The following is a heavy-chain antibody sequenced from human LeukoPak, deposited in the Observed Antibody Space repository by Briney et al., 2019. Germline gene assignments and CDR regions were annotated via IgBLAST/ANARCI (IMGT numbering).Heavy chain of an antibody. CDR2: IYYSGST. V-gene: IGHV4-31*03. CDR1: GGSISSGGYY. Sequence: SQTLPLTCTVSGGSISSGGYYWSWIRQHPGKGLEWIGYIYYSGSTYYNPSLKSRVTISVDTSKNQFSLKLSSVTAADTAVYYCARGKYWCRWSIEVWGQGTTVTVSS. J-gene: IGHJ6*02. D-gene: IGHD2/OR15-2a*01. CDR3: ARGKYWCRWSIEV.